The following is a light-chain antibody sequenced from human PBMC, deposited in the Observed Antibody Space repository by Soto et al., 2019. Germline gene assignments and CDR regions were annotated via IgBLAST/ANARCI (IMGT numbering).Light chain of an antibody. CDR2: AAS. J-gene: IGKJ4*01. Sequence: DIQMTQSPSSLSSSVGVRVTMTCLASQTICMYLNWYQQKPGKAPILLISAASSVESGVPSRFSGSRSGTEFTLTISRLQPDDCATYYCQQSYSTPPLTFGGGTKVEIK. CDR3: QQSYSTPPLT. V-gene: IGKV1-39*01. CDR1: QTICMY.